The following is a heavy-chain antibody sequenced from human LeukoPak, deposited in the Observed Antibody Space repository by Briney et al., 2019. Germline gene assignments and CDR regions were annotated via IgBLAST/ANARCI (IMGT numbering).Heavy chain of an antibody. J-gene: IGHJ4*02. Sequence: GGSLRLSCAVSGVTFSNNYMAWVRQAPGKGLEWVSVVWHDGRTDYADSVKGRFTISRDNSKNTVYLQMDSLRAEDTAVYYCAKDLPSGTYWRGDFDYWGQGALVTVSS. V-gene: IGHV3-53*01. CDR1: GVTFSNNY. CDR2: VWHDGRT. CDR3: AKDLPSGTYWRGDFDY. D-gene: IGHD1-26*01.